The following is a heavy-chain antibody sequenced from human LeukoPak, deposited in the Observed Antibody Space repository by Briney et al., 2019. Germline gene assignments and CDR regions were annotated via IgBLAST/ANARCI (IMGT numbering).Heavy chain of an antibody. V-gene: IGHV3-48*03. CDR2: ISSSGSTI. J-gene: IGHJ4*02. D-gene: IGHD3-9*01. CDR3: ASLLTGYSYQIYDILTGYYNAQRDY. CDR1: GFTFSSYE. Sequence: GGSLRLSCAASGFTFSSYEMNWVRQAPGKGLEWVSYISSSGSTIYYADSVKGRITISRDNAKNSLYLQMNSLRAEDTAVYYCASLLTGYSYQIYDILTGYYNAQRDYWGQGTLVTVSS.